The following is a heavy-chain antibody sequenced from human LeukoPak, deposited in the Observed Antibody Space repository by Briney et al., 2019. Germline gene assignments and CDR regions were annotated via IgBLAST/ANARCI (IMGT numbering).Heavy chain of an antibody. J-gene: IGHJ4*02. CDR1: GGSISSYY. V-gene: IGHV4-4*07. CDR3: ARDTAMGFDY. D-gene: IGHD5-18*01. CDR2: IYTSGST. Sequence: EALSLTCXVXGGSISSYYWSWIRQPAGKGLERIGRIYTSGSTNYNPSLKSRVTMSVDTSKNQFSLKLSSVTAADTAVYYCARDTAMGFDYWGQGTLVTVSS.